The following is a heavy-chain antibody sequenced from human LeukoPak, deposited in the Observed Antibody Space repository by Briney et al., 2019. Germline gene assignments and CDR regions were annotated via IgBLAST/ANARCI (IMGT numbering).Heavy chain of an antibody. J-gene: IGHJ3*02. Sequence: PSETLSLTCTVSGGSISSGGYYWSWIRQHPGKGLECIGYIYYSGSTNYNPSLKSRVTISVDTSKNQFSLKLSSVTAADTAVYYCARGPGSLWFGRAPPGGHAFDIWGQGTMVTVSS. V-gene: IGHV4-61*08. CDR3: ARGPGSLWFGRAPPGGHAFDI. CDR2: IYYSGST. D-gene: IGHD3-10*01. CDR1: GGSISSGGYY.